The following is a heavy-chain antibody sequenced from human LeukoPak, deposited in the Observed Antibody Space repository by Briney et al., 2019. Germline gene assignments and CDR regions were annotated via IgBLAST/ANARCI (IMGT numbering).Heavy chain of an antibody. CDR1: GFTFSSYS. CDR3: ARDYYDSSGNDDY. V-gene: IGHV3-21*01. D-gene: IGHD3-22*01. Sequence: PGGSLRLSCAASGFTFSSYSMNWVRQVPGKGLEWVSSISSSSSYIYYADSVKGRFTISRDNAKNSLYLQMNSLRAEDTAVYYCARDYYDSSGNDDYWGQGTLVTVSS. J-gene: IGHJ4*02. CDR2: ISSSSSYI.